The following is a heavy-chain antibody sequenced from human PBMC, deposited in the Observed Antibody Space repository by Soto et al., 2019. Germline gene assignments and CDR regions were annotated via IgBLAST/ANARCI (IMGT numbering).Heavy chain of an antibody. CDR2: ISSSSSYI. CDR3: ARDRKLVFRGRSHVLRFLEWLLYMWGFDP. CDR1: GFTFSSYS. J-gene: IGHJ5*02. D-gene: IGHD3-3*01. Sequence: GGSLRLSCAASGFTFSSYSMNWVRQAPGKGLEWVSSISSSSSYIYYADSVKGRFTISRDNAKNSLYLQMNSLRAEDTAVYYCARDRKLVFRGRSHVLRFLEWLLYMWGFDPWGQGTLVTVSS. V-gene: IGHV3-21*01.